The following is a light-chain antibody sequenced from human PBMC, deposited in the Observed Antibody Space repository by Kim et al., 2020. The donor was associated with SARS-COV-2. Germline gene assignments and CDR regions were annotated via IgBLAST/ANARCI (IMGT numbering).Light chain of an antibody. Sequence: VAWSQTVSTHCRGDGLRSYYATWYQQKPAQAPIVVIDGKNTRPSAIPDRFSGSSSGNTASLTITGTQAGDEADYYCNSRDSNDNVVFGGGTQLTVL. CDR2: GKN. V-gene: IGLV3-19*01. J-gene: IGLJ2*01. CDR1: GLRSYY. CDR3: NSRDSNDNVV.